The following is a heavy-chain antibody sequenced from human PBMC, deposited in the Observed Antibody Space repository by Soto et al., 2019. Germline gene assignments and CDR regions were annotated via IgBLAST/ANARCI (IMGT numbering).Heavy chain of an antibody. D-gene: IGHD6-13*01. CDR1: GFSFSSYA. J-gene: IGHJ4*02. CDR2: VSGSGNST. Sequence: GGSLRLSCAASGFSFSSYAMSWVRQAPGKGLECVFAVSGSGNSTFYADSVKGRFTISRDNPKKTLYLQMNGLRAEDTAVYYCAKVYSSSWYFFDSWGQGT. CDR3: AKVYSSSWYFFDS. V-gene: IGHV3-23*01.